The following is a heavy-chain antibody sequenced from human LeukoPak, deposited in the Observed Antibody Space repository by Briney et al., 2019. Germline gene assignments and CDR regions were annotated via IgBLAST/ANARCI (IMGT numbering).Heavy chain of an antibody. J-gene: IGHJ4*02. V-gene: IGHV3-73*01. CDR3: TTAATLFDY. D-gene: IGHD2-15*01. CDR2: IRSKANSYAT. Sequence: GGSLKLSCAASGFTFSGSAMHWVRQASGKGLEWVGRIRSKANSYATAYAASVKGRFTISRDDSKNTAYLQMNSLKTEDTAGYYCTTAATLFDYWGQGTLVTVSS. CDR1: GFTFSGSA.